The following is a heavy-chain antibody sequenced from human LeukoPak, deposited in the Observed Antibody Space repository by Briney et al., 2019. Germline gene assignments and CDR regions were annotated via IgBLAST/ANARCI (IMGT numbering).Heavy chain of an antibody. V-gene: IGHV1-2*02. J-gene: IGHJ6*02. CDR1: GYTFTGYY. CDR3: ASSTYYYDSSGLMDV. D-gene: IGHD3-22*01. CDR2: INPNSGGT. Sequence: ASVKVSCTASGYTFTGYYMHWVRQAPGQGLEWMGWINPNSGGTNYAQKLQGRVTMTRDTSISTAYMELSRLRSDDTAVYYCASSTYYYDSSGLMDVWGQGTTVTVSS.